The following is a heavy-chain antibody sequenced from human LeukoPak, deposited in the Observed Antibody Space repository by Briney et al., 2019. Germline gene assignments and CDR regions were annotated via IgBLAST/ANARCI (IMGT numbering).Heavy chain of an antibody. CDR3: ARDTRYCSGGSCYSYWYFDL. V-gene: IGHV4-34*01. CDR2: INHSGST. J-gene: IGHJ2*01. Sequence: SETLSLTCAVYGGSFSGYYWSWIRQPPGKGLEWIGEINHSGSTNYNPSLKSRVTISADTSKNQFSLKLSSVTAADTAVYYCARDTRYCSGGSCYSYWYFDLWGRGTLVTVSS. CDR1: GGSFSGYY. D-gene: IGHD2-15*01.